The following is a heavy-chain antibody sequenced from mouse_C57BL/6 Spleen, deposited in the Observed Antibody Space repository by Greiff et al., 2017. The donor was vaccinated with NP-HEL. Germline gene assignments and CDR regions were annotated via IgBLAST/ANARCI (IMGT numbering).Heavy chain of an antibody. CDR3: ARGGYGKFYFDS. J-gene: IGHJ2*01. CDR2: IYPGDGDT. D-gene: IGHD2-1*01. Sequence: QVQLQQSGAELVKPGASVKISCKASGYAFSSYWMNWVKQRPGKGLEWIGQIYPGDGDTNYNGKFKGKATLTADKSSRTAYMQRSSLTAEDFAVYSGARGGYGKFYFDSWGQGTTLTVSS. V-gene: IGHV1-80*01. CDR1: GYAFSSYW.